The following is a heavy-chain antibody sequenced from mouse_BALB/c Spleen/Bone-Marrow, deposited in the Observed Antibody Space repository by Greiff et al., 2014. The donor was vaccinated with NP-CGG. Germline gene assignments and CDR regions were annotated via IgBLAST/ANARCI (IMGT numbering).Heavy chain of an antibody. CDR2: IWSDGST. V-gene: IGHV2-6-1*01. CDR1: GFSLTSYG. Sequence: VQVVESGPGLVAPSQSLSITCTISGFSLTSYGVHWVRQPPGKGLEWLVVIWSDGSTTYNSALKSRLSISKDNSKSQVFLKMNSLQTDDTAMYYCARHCGSSLYAMDYWGQGTSVTVSS. D-gene: IGHD1-1*01. CDR3: ARHCGSSLYAMDY. J-gene: IGHJ4*01.